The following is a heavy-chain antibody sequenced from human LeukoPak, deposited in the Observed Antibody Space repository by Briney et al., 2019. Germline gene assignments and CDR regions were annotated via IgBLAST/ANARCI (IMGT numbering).Heavy chain of an antibody. CDR1: GYSFSGYY. D-gene: IGHD3-10*01. CDR3: ARETPRGVGGFDP. Sequence: ASVKVSCKASGYSFSGYYMHWVRQAPGQGLEWMGWINPNSGGTNYAQKFQGRVTMTRDTSISTAYMEVTSLRSDDTAVYYCARETPRGVGGFDPWGQGTLVTVFS. J-gene: IGHJ5*02. CDR2: INPNSGGT. V-gene: IGHV1-2*02.